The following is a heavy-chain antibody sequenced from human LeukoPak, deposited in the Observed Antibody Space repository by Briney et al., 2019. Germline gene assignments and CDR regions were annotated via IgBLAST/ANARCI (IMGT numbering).Heavy chain of an antibody. Sequence: SETLSLTCTVSGGSISSSSHYWGWIRQPPGKGLEWIGNIFYSGSTYYNPSLKSRVSISVDTSKNQFSLKLNSVTAADTAVYYCARHYDSSGYYAYYYYYGMDVWGQGTTVTVSS. CDR3: ARHYDSSGYYAYYYYYGMDV. CDR1: GGSISSSSHY. D-gene: IGHD3-22*01. J-gene: IGHJ6*02. CDR2: IFYSGST. V-gene: IGHV4-39*01.